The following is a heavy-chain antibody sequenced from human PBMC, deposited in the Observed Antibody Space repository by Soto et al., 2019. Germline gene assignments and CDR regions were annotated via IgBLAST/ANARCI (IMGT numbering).Heavy chain of an antibody. J-gene: IGHJ6*02. CDR2: ISNDGSDK. CDR3: ARDNDPYYYYYGMDV. Sequence: QVQLVESGGGVVQPGRSLRLSCAASGFTFSSYAMHWVRQAPGKGPEWVALISNDGSDKYYADSVKGRFTISRDNSKNTLYLQMNSLRAEDTAVYYCARDNDPYYYYYGMDVWGHGTTVTISS. CDR1: GFTFSSYA. D-gene: IGHD2-8*01. V-gene: IGHV3-30-3*01.